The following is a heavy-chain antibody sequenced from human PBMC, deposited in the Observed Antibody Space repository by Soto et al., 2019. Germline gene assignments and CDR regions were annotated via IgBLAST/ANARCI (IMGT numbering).Heavy chain of an antibody. V-gene: IGHV3-23*01. J-gene: IGHJ6*02. CDR2: ISGSGGST. D-gene: IGHD1-26*01. Sequence: GGSLRLSCAASGFTFSSYAMSWVRQAPGKGLEWVSAISGSGGSTYYADSVKGRFTISRDNSKNTLYLQMNSLRAEDTAVYYCAKENDSGSYWWYYYGMDVWGQGTTVTVSS. CDR3: AKENDSGSYWWYYYGMDV. CDR1: GFTFSSYA.